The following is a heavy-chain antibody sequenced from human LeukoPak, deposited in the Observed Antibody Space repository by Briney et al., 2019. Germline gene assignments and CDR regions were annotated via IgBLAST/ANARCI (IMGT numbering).Heavy chain of an antibody. CDR2: IKKDGNGN. Sequence: WGSLRLSCAASGFPFSSYRMSWVRQAPGQGLELVANIKKDGNGNLYVGSVKCRFTVSRDNAKTSLYLQMNNLRAEDTAVYYCARVPGTSNYYASGSPDYWGQGTLVTVSS. CDR3: ARVPGTSNYYASGSPDY. CDR1: GFPFSSYR. J-gene: IGHJ4*02. D-gene: IGHD3-10*01. V-gene: IGHV3-7*04.